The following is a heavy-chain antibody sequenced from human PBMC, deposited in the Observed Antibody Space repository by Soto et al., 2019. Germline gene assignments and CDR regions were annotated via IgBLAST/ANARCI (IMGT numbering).Heavy chain of an antibody. CDR3: ARGGMTTVPNDAFDI. J-gene: IGHJ3*02. V-gene: IGHV4-4*07. Sequence: PSETLSLTCTVSGGSISSYYWSWIRQPAGKGLEWIGRIYTSGSTNYNPSLKSRVTISVDTSKNQFSLKLSSVTAADTAVYYCARGGMTTVPNDAFDIWGQGTMVTVSS. CDR2: IYTSGST. D-gene: IGHD4-17*01. CDR1: GGSISSYY.